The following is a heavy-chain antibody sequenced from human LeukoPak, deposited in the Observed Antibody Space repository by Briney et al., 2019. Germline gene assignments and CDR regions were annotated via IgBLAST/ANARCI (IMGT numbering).Heavy chain of an antibody. Sequence: SVKVSCKASGGTFSTYQINWVRQAPGQGLEWVGRIIPVLNIANYAQRFQGRVTITADKSANRANMGLSGLSSDDTVRYYCAGLSDTGGVPHHSYYCFDVWGQGTAVAVSS. CDR3: AGLSDTGGVPHHSYYCFDV. CDR1: GGTFSTYQ. D-gene: IGHD1-26*01. V-gene: IGHV1-69*10. CDR2: IIPVLNIA. J-gene: IGHJ6*02.